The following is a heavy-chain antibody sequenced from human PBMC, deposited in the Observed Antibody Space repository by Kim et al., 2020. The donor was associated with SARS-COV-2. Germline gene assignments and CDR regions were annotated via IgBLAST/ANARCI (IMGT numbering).Heavy chain of an antibody. J-gene: IGHJ5*02. CDR2: IKQDGSEK. CDR3: AADGSRGSNEHNWFDP. V-gene: IGHV3-7*01. CDR1: GFTFSGYW. D-gene: IGHD3-22*01. Sequence: GGSLRLSCVASGFTFSGYWMNWVRQAPGKGLEWVANIKQDGSEKRYVDSVKGRFTISRDNAKNSLYLQMNSLRADDTAVYYCAADGSRGSNEHNWFDPWGQGTLVTVSS.